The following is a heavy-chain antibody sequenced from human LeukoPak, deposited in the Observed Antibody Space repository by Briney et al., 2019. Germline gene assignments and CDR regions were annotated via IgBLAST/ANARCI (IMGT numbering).Heavy chain of an antibody. Sequence: ASVKVSCKVSGYTLTELSMHWVRQAPGKGLERMGGFDPEDGETIYAQKFQGRVTMTTDTSTSTAYMELRSLRSDDTAVYYCARDDTPPLPDLTRIGDAFDIWGQGTMVTVSS. CDR2: FDPEDGET. CDR1: GYTLTELS. V-gene: IGHV1-24*01. D-gene: IGHD1-26*01. J-gene: IGHJ3*02. CDR3: ARDDTPPLPDLTRIGDAFDI.